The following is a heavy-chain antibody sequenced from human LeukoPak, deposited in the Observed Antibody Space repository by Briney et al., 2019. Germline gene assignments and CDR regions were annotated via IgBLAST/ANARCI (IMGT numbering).Heavy chain of an antibody. CDR2: IYSGGST. J-gene: IGHJ2*01. D-gene: IGHD6-19*01. Sequence: PGGSLRLSCAASGFTVSSNYMSWVRQAPGKGLEWVSVIYSGGSTYYADSVKGRFTISRDNSKNTLYLQMNSLRAEDTAVYYCARHTVAGTRYFDLWGRGTLVTVSS. CDR1: GFTVSSNY. V-gene: IGHV3-53*01. CDR3: ARHTVAGTRYFDL.